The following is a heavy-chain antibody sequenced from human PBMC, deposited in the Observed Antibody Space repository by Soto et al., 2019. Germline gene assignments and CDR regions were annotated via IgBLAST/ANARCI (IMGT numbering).Heavy chain of an antibody. CDR1: GGSVSSSNW. CDR2: IYHGGSA. D-gene: IGHD2-21*02. J-gene: IGHJ3*02. CDR3: ARVPGVVVSADDAFDN. V-gene: IGHV4-4*02. Sequence: QVQRQESGPGLVKPSGTLSLTCAVSGGSVSSSNWWSLVRQSPGKGLEGFGKIYHGGSAHYNPSPKSRATISLDKSKYQFSLRLTSVTAAATAVYYCARVPGVVVSADDAFDNWGPGTRVIVSS.